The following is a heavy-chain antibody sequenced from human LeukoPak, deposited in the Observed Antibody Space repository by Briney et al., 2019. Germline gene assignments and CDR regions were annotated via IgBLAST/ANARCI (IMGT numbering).Heavy chain of an antibody. J-gene: IGHJ4*01. CDR2: IYTSGDT. Sequence: SETLSLACTVSGGSVTRGAYSWTWIRQPVGKGLEWIGRIYTSGDTKYNPSLKSRVTISVGASNNQFSLKLTSVTAADTAVYYCASGDYGAGSPVMRYWGHGTLVIVSS. V-gene: IGHV4-61*02. D-gene: IGHD3-10*01. CDR3: ASGDYGAGSPVMRY. CDR1: GGSVTRGAYS.